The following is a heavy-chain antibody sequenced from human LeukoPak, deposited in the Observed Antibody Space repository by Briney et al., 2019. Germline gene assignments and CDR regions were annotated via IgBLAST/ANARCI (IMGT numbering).Heavy chain of an antibody. D-gene: IGHD6-6*01. CDR3: ARVSEYSSSSFDY. Sequence: SETLSLTCTVPGGSISSGSYYWSCIRQPAGKGLECIGRIYTSGSTNYNPSLKTRVTISVDTSKNQFSLKLSSVTAADTAVYYCARVSEYSSSSFDYWGQGTLVTVSS. CDR1: GGSISSGSYY. J-gene: IGHJ4*02. V-gene: IGHV4-61*02. CDR2: IYTSGST.